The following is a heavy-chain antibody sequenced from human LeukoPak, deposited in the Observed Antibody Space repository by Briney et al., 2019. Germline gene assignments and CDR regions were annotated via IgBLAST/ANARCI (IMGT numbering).Heavy chain of an antibody. CDR1: GGSISSYY. CDR3: ARDQRGQGAFDI. J-gene: IGHJ3*02. V-gene: IGHV4-59*01. CDR2: IHYSGST. D-gene: IGHD3-10*01. Sequence: SETLSLTCTVSGGSISSYYWSWIRQPPGKGLEWIGYIHYSGSTNYNPSLKSRVTISVDTSKNQFSLKLSSVTAADTAVYYCARDQRGQGAFDIWGQGTMVTVSS.